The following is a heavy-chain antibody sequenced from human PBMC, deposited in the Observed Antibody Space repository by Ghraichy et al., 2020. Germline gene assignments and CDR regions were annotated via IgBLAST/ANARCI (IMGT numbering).Heavy chain of an antibody. D-gene: IGHD6-19*01. J-gene: IGHJ4*02. Sequence: GESLNISCTSPGFSFGDYGMSWFRQAPGKGLEWVGFIRSKAYGGTTEYAASVRGRFTISRDNSKSVAYLQMDSLTSEDTAIYYSAIAVAGSQPGSGYYFDYWGQGTLVTVSS. CDR1: GFSFGDYG. CDR2: IRSKAYGGTT. V-gene: IGHV3-49*03. CDR3: AIAVAGSQPGSGYYFDY.